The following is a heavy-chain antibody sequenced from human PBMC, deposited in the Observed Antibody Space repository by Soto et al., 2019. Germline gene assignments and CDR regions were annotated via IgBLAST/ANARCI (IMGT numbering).Heavy chain of an antibody. V-gene: IGHV3-21*01. D-gene: IGHD3-22*01. Sequence: PGGSLRLSCAASGFTFSSYSMNWVRQAPGKGLEWVSSISSSSSYIYYADSVKGRFTISRDNAKNSLYLQMNSLRAEDTAVYYCARDLKTYYYDSSGSTDPWGQGTLVTVS. CDR1: GFTFSSYS. CDR3: ARDLKTYYYDSSGSTDP. CDR2: ISSSSSYI. J-gene: IGHJ5*02.